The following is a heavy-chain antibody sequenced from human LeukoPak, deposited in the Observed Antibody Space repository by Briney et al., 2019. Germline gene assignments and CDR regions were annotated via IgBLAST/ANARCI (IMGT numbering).Heavy chain of an antibody. V-gene: IGHV3-30*18. CDR1: GFTFTNYG. D-gene: IGHD2-21*02. Sequence: PGGSLRLSCAASGFTFTNYGFHWVRQAPGKGLEWVALTSHDGNNEYYADSVKGRFATSRDDSKNTLYLQMNSLRAEDTAVYYCAKDPSLRVTLPVWGQGTLVTVSS. CDR2: TSHDGNNE. CDR3: AKDPSLRVTLPV. J-gene: IGHJ4*02.